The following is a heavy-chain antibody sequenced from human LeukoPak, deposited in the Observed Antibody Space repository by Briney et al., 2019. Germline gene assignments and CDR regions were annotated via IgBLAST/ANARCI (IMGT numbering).Heavy chain of an antibody. CDR3: AKAGGVVTATFDY. V-gene: IGHV3-48*04. CDR1: GFAFSTYT. J-gene: IGHJ4*02. Sequence: GGSLRLSCAASGFAFSTYTINWVRQAPEKGLEWVSYISSSGSIIYYADSVKGRFTISRDNAKNSLHLQMNSLRVEDTAVYYCAKAGGVVTATFDYWGQGTLVTVSS. D-gene: IGHD2-21*02. CDR2: ISSSGSII.